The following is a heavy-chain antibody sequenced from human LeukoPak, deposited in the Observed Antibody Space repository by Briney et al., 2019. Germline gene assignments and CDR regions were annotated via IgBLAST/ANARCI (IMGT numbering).Heavy chain of an antibody. CDR3: ARKTFPQDWFDP. V-gene: IGHV4-39*07. J-gene: IGHJ5*02. D-gene: IGHD2/OR15-2a*01. CDR1: GGSISSSSYY. CDR2: IYYSGST. Sequence: SETLSLTCTVSGGSISSSSYYWGWIRQPPGKGLEWIGSIYYSGSTYYNPSLKSRVTISVDTSKNQFSLKLSSVTAADTAVYYCARKTFPQDWFDPWGQGTLVTVSS.